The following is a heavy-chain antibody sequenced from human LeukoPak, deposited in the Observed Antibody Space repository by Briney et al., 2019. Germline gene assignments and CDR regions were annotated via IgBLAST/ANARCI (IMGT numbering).Heavy chain of an antibody. J-gene: IGHJ5*02. D-gene: IGHD2-15*01. CDR2: INHSGST. V-gene: IGHV4-34*01. Sequence: PSETLSLTCAVYGGSFSGYYWSWIRQPPGKGLEWIGEINHSGSTNYNPSLKSRVTISVDTSKNQFSLKLSSVTAADTAVYYCARVEDRNWFDPWGQGTLVTVSP. CDR1: GGSFSGYY. CDR3: ARVEDRNWFDP.